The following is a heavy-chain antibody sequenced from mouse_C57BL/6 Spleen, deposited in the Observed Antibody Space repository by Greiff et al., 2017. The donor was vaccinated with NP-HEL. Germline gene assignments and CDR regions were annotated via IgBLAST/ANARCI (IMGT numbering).Heavy chain of an antibody. CDR3: ARVDSSGYYFDY. CDR1: GYTFTDYY. CDR2: INPYNGGT. D-gene: IGHD3-2*02. J-gene: IGHJ2*01. V-gene: IGHV1-19*01. Sequence: EVQLQQSGPVLVKPGASVKMSCKASGYTFTDYYMNWVKQSHGKSLEWIGVINPYNGGTSYNQKFKGKATLTVDKSSSTAYMELNSLTSEDSAVYYCARVDSSGYYFDYWGQGTTLTVSS.